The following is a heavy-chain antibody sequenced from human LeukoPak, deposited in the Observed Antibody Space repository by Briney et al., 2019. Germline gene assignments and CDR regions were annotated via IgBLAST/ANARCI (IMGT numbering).Heavy chain of an antibody. V-gene: IGHV1-46*01. CDR1: GYTFTSYY. CDR3: AKGSAAVAGRFDY. Sequence: ASVKVSCKAYGYTFTSYYMHWVRQAPGQGLEWMGIINPSGGSTTYAQKFQGRVTMTRDTSTSTVYMELYSLRSEDTAVYYCAKGSAAVAGRFDYWGQGTLVTVSS. J-gene: IGHJ4*02. D-gene: IGHD6-19*01. CDR2: INPSGGST.